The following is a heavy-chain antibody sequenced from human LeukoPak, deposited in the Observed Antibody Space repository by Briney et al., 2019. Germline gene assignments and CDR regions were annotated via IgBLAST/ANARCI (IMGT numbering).Heavy chain of an antibody. J-gene: IGHJ4*02. CDR1: GFTFSAYA. V-gene: IGHV3-NL1*01. CDR3: AKDHGDILTGYYDY. D-gene: IGHD3-9*01. Sequence: PGGSLRLSCEASGFTFSAYAMTWVRQAPGKGLEWVSSIGSDNKPHYSESVKGRFTISRDNSKNTLYLQMNSLRAEDTAVYYCAKDHGDILTGYYDYWGQGTLVTVSS. CDR2: IGSDNKP.